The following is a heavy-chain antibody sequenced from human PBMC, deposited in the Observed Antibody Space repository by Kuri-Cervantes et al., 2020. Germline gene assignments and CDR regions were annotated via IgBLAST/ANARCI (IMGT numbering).Heavy chain of an antibody. Sequence: GESLSLSCAASGFTLSSCAMSWFRQAPGKGLEWGSSIIGSGGRTYYADSVKGRFTIARDNAKSSLYLQMNSLRAEDTAVYYCSRDWGHYYDSTSGGLWGQGTKVTVSS. CDR1: GFTLSSCA. D-gene: IGHD3-22*01. CDR3: SRDWGHYYDSTSGGL. J-gene: IGHJ3*01. V-gene: IGHV3-23*01. CDR2: IIGSGGRT.